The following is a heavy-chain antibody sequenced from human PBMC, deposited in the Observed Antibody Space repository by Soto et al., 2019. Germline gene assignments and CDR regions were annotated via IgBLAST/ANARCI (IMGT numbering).Heavy chain of an antibody. CDR3: ARDSYRSCTH. J-gene: IGHJ4*02. Sequence: GGSLRLSCAVSGHTFSSNWMHWVRQAPGKGLLWVSRISSDGTGTTYADSVRGRFTISRDNAKNTLYLQMHTLRDEDTGVYYCARDSYRSCTHWGQGILVTVSS. CDR1: GHTFSSNW. V-gene: IGHV3-74*01. CDR2: ISSDGTGT. D-gene: IGHD6-6*01.